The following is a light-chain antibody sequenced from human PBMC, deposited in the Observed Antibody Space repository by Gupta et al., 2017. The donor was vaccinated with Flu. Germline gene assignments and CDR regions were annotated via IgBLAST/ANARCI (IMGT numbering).Light chain of an antibody. Sequence: SSELTQDPAVSVALGQTVRTTCQGDSLRSYYASWYQQKPGQAPVLVIYGKNNRPSGIPDRFSGSSSGNTASLTITGAQAEDEADYYCNSRDSSGNPPVVFGGGTKLTVL. CDR3: NSRDSSGNPPVV. CDR1: SLRSYY. J-gene: IGLJ2*01. V-gene: IGLV3-19*01. CDR2: GKN.